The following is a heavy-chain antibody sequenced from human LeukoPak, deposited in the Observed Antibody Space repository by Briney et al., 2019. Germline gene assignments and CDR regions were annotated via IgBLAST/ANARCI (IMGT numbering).Heavy chain of an antibody. J-gene: IGHJ5*02. D-gene: IGHD5-18*01. CDR1: GGSFSGYY. CDR3: ARHGGTTAMVTSGFDP. V-gene: IGHV4-34*01. Sequence: SETLSLTCAVYGGSFSGYYWSWIRQPPGKGLEWIGSIYYSGSTYYNPSLKSRVTISVDTSKNQFSLKLSSVTAADTAVYYCARHGGTTAMVTSGFDPWGQGTLVTVSS. CDR2: IYYSGST.